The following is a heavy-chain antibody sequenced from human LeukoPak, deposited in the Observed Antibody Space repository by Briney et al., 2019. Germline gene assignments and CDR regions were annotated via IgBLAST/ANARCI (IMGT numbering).Heavy chain of an antibody. J-gene: IGHJ4*02. CDR3: ARDRSSSWYYFDY. Sequence: ASVKVSCKASGYTFTSYAISWVRQAPGQGLEWMGWISAYNGATKYAQKLQGRVTMTTDTSTSTAYVELRSLRSDDTAVYYCARDRSSSWYYFDYWGQGTLVTVPS. V-gene: IGHV1-18*01. CDR1: GYTFTSYA. D-gene: IGHD6-13*01. CDR2: ISAYNGAT.